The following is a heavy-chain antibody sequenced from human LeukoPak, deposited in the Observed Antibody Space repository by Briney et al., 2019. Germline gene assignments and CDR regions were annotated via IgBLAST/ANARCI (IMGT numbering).Heavy chain of an antibody. CDR1: GFTFEDYA. V-gene: IGHV3-9*01. Sequence: GRSLRLSCAASGFTFEDYAKHWVRQAPGKGLEWVSGISWSSRSIVYADSVKGRFTISRDNARNSLYLQMNSLRAEDTALYYCAKEKTSVTTLWNAFDIWGQGTMVTVSS. J-gene: IGHJ3*02. CDR3: AKEKTSVTTLWNAFDI. D-gene: IGHD4-17*01. CDR2: ISWSSRSI.